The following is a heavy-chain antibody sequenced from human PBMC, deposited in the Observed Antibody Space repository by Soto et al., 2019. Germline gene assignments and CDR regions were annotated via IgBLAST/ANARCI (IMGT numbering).Heavy chain of an antibody. D-gene: IGHD6-13*01. J-gene: IGHJ6*02. CDR1: GGSISSSSYY. Sequence: QLQLQESGPGLVKPSETLSLTCTVSGGSISSSSYYWGWIRQPPGKALEWIGSIYYSGSTYYNPSLKSRVTISVDTSKNQFSPKLSSVTAADTAVYYCARQQLATHYYYYGMDVWGQGTTVTVSS. CDR2: IYYSGST. CDR3: ARQQLATHYYYYGMDV. V-gene: IGHV4-39*01.